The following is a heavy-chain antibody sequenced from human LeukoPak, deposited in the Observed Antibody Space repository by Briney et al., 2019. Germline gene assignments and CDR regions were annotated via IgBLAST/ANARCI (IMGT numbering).Heavy chain of an antibody. CDR3: ARVVPDFGDYYYYMDV. CDR2: IYTSGST. CDR1: GGSISSGSYY. V-gene: IGHV4-61*02. Sequence: SQTLSLTCTVSGGSISSGSYYWSWIRQPAGKGLEWIGRIYTSGSTNYNPSLKSRVTISVGTSKNQFSLKLSSVTAADTAVYYCARVVPDFGDYYYYMDVWGKGTTVTVSS. D-gene: IGHD3-16*01. J-gene: IGHJ6*03.